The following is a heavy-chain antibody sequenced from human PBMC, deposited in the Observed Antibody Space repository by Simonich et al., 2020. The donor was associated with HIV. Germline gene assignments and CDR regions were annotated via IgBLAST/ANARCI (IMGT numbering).Heavy chain of an antibody. CDR1: GYTYSSYW. V-gene: IGHV3-7*04. J-gene: IGHJ4*02. CDR3: ARGSASLRY. D-gene: IGHD3-3*01. CDR2: INQDESEK. Sequence: EVQLVESWGALVQPGGSLRLSCEASGYTYSSYWMTWVRQAPGRVLEWVAIINQDESEKYYVDSVKGRFIIARDSAENSLYLQMNSLRAEDTAVYYCARGSASLRYWGQGTLVTVSS.